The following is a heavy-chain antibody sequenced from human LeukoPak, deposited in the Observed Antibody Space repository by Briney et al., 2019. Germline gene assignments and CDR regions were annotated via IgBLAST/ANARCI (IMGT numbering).Heavy chain of an antibody. Sequence: SETLSLTCAVSGGSISSGGYSWSWIRQPPGKGLEWIGYIYHSGSTYYNPSLKSRVTISVDRSKNQFSLKLSSVTAADTAVYYCARDGYFQHWGQGTLVTVSS. CDR1: GGSISSGGYS. V-gene: IGHV4-30-2*01. CDR2: IYHSGST. J-gene: IGHJ1*01. CDR3: ARDGYFQH.